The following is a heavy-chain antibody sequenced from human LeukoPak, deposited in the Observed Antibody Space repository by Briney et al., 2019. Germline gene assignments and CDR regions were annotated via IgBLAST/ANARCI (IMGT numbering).Heavy chain of an antibody. V-gene: IGHV3-30*18. J-gene: IGHJ4*02. CDR2: ISYDGGNK. CDR1: GFTFSSYG. D-gene: IGHD3-22*01. Sequence: TGGSLRLSCAASGFTFSSYGMHWVRQAPGKGLEWVAVISYDGGNKYYADSVKGRFTISRDNSKNTLYLQMNSLRAEDTAVYYCAKALGYYYDSSGYPLGYWGQGTLVTVSS. CDR3: AKALGYYYDSSGYPLGY.